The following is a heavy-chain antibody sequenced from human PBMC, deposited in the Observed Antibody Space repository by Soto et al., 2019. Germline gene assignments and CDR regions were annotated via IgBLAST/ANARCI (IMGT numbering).Heavy chain of an antibody. V-gene: IGHV4-39*01. CDR1: GGSISSSSYY. J-gene: IGHJ5*02. D-gene: IGHD3-3*01. CDR2: IYYSGST. CDR3: ATAPQLRFLEWLTSPDWFDP. Sequence: SETLSLTCTVSGGSISSSSYYWGWIRQPPGKGLEWIGSIYYSGSTYYNPSLKSRVTISVDTSKNQFSLKLSSVTAADTAVYYCATAPQLRFLEWLTSPDWFDPWGQGTLVTSPQ.